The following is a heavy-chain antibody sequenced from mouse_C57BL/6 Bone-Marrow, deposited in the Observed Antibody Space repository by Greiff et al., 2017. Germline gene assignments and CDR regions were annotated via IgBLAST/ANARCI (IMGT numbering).Heavy chain of an antibody. CDR3: ARYQDYYGSRYYFDY. D-gene: IGHD1-1*01. CDR1: GYTFTSYW. J-gene: IGHJ2*01. CDR2: IDPSDSST. V-gene: IGHV1-50*01. Sequence: VQLQQPGAELVKPGASVKLSCKASGYTFTSYWMQWVKQRPGQGLEWIGEIDPSDSSTNYNQKFKGKATLTVDTSSSTAYMQLSSLTSEDSAVYYCARYQDYYGSRYYFDYWGQGTTLTVSS.